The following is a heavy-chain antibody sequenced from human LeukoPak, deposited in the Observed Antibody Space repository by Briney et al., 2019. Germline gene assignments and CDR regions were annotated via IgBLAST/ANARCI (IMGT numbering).Heavy chain of an antibody. J-gene: IGHJ4*02. V-gene: IGHV3-7*01. Sequence: PGGSLRLSCAASGFTFSSYWMSLVRQAPGKGLEWVANIKQDGSEKYYVDSVKGRFTISRDNAKNSLYLQMNSLRAEDTAVYYCAREEDGAPYYFDYWGQGTLVTVSS. CDR3: AREEDGAPYYFDY. CDR1: GFTFSSYW. CDR2: IKQDGSEK. D-gene: IGHD4-17*01.